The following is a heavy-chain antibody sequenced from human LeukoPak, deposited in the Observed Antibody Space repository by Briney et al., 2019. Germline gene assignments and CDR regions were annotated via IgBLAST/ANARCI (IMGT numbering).Heavy chain of an antibody. CDR3: AAVRYCDILTGYYFGASDDY. D-gene: IGHD3-9*01. V-gene: IGHV1-58*02. CDR1: GFTFTSSA. Sequence: SVTVSCKASGFTFTSSAMQWVRQARGQRLEWIGWIVVGSGDTNYAQKFQERVTITRDMSTSTAYMELSSLRSEDTAVYYCAAVRYCDILTGYYFGASDDYWGQGTLVTVSS. J-gene: IGHJ4*02. CDR2: IVVGSGDT.